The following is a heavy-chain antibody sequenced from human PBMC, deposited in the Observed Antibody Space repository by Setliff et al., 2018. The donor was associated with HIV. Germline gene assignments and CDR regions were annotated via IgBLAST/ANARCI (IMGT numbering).Heavy chain of an antibody. D-gene: IGHD3-10*01. J-gene: IGHJ4*02. Sequence: KPSETLSLTCTVSGGSLNTGTYYWSWIRQPAGKGLEWIGHIYTSGSTNYNPSLKSRVTISVDTSKNQFSLHLTSVTAADTAVYFCARARGPPLPVLDFWGQGTLVTVSS. CDR1: GGSLNTGTYY. CDR3: ARARGPPLPVLDF. V-gene: IGHV4-61*09. CDR2: IYTSGST.